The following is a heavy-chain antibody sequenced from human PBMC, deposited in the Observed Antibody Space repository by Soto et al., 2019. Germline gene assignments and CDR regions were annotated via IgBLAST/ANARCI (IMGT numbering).Heavy chain of an antibody. CDR1: GDYIHVGGYY. V-gene: IGHV4-30-4*01. CDR2: IYYTGKT. Sequence: NPSETLSLTCSVSGDYIHVGGYYWTWIRQRPGKGLEWMGYIYYTGKTYYNPSLESRLTMSVDRSKNQFSLRLTSVTAADTAVYFCGRDLTSNASCIDPWGQGTLVTVSS. D-gene: IGHD2-2*01. CDR3: GRDLTSNASCIDP. J-gene: IGHJ5*02.